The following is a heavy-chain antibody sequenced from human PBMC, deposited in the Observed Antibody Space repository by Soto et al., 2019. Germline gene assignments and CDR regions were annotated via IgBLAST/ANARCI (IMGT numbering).Heavy chain of an antibody. CDR2: ISGSGGST. D-gene: IGHD3-22*01. Sequence: RLSCAASGFTFSSYAMSWVRQAPGKGLEWVSAISGSGGSTYYADSVKGRFTISRDNSKNTLYLQMNSMGAEDTAVYYCAKDYDSTPRGWYFDYWGQGTLGTVSS. J-gene: IGHJ4*02. CDR3: AKDYDSTPRGWYFDY. V-gene: IGHV3-23*01. CDR1: GFTFSSYA.